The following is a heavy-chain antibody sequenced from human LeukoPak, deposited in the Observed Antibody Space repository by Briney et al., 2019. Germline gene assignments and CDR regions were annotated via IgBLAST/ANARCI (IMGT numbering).Heavy chain of an antibody. CDR3: ARAELISFDWFTFDY. V-gene: IGHV4-59*01. CDR2: IYYSGST. CDR1: GGSISTYY. J-gene: IGHJ4*02. D-gene: IGHD3-9*01. Sequence: PSETLSLTCTVSGGSISTYYWNWIRQPPGKGLEWIGNIYYSGSTNYNPSLKSRVTISVDTSKIQFSLKLSSVTAADTAVYYCARAELISFDWFTFDYWGQGILVTVSS.